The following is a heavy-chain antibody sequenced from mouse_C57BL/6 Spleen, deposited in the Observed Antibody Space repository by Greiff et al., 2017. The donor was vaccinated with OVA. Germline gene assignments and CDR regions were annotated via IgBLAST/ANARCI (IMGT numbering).Heavy chain of an antibody. Sequence: QVQLQQPGAELVKPGASVKLSCKASGYTFTSYWMQWVKQRPGQGLEWIGEIDPSDSYTNSNQKFKGKATLTVDTSSSTAYMQLRSLTSEDSAVYYCASYYDYDGLAYWGQGTLVTVSA. J-gene: IGHJ3*01. V-gene: IGHV1-50*01. CDR2: IDPSDSYT. CDR1: GYTFTSYW. CDR3: ASYYDYDGLAY. D-gene: IGHD2-4*01.